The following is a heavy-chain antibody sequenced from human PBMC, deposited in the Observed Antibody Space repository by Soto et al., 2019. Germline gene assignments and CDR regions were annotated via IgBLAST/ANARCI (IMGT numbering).Heavy chain of an antibody. CDR3: TTGGAASKAGY. CDR1: GVSISSPHHN. CDR2: IHYSGTT. D-gene: IGHD1-26*01. J-gene: IGHJ4*02. V-gene: IGHV4-31*03. Sequence: QVQLQESGPGLVEPSQTLSLTCTVSGVSISSPHHNWRWIRQYPGKGLEWIGFIHYSGTTYYNPSLKCSAATSVDTSRNDFPLRLSSVTAADTAVYYCTTGGAASKAGYWGQGTLVTVSS.